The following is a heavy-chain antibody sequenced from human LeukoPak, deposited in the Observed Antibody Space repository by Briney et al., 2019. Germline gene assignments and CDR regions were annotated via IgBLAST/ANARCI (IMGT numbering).Heavy chain of an antibody. V-gene: IGHV4-34*01. CDR3: ARVGVILTGWPFDY. D-gene: IGHD3-9*01. J-gene: IGHJ4*02. CDR2: INHSGST. Sequence: SETLSLTRAVYGGSFSGYYWSWIRQPPGKGLEWMGEINHSGSTNYNPSLKSRVTISVDTTKNQFSLKLSSVTAADTAVYYCARVGVILTGWPFDYWGQGTLVTVSS. CDR1: GGSFSGYY.